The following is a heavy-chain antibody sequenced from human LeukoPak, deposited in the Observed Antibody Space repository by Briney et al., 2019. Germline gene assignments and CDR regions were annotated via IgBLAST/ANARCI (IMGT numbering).Heavy chain of an antibody. CDR3: ARGGIMITFGGVIAAFDY. V-gene: IGHV1-2*02. CDR2: INPNSGGT. CDR1: GYTFTGYY. D-gene: IGHD3-16*02. J-gene: IGHJ4*02. Sequence: ASVKVSCKASGYTFTGYYMHWVRQAPGQGLEWMGWINPNSGGTNYVQKFQGRVTMTRDTSISTAYMELSRLRSDDTAVYYCARGGIMITFGGVIAAFDYWGQGTLVTVSS.